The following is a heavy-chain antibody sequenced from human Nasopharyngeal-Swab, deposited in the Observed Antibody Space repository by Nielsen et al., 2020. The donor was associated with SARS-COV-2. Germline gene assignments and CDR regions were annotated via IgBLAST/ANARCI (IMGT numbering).Heavy chain of an antibody. Sequence: ASVTVSCKASGYTFTSYAMHWVRQAPGQTLEWMGWINAGNGNTKYSQKFQGRVTITRDTSASTAYMELSSLRSEDTAVYYCARDTRNTKQWTYYYYYGMDVWGQGTTVTVSS. CDR1: GYTFTSYA. CDR2: INAGNGNT. D-gene: IGHD6-19*01. CDR3: ARDTRNTKQWTYYYYYGMDV. J-gene: IGHJ6*02. V-gene: IGHV1-3*01.